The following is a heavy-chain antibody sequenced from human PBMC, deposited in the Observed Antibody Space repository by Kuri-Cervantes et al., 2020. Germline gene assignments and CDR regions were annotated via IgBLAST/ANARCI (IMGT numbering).Heavy chain of an antibody. D-gene: IGHD1-26*01. CDR2: ISSSSSYI. V-gene: IGHV3-21*01. Sequence: GESLKISCAASGFTFSRYAMHWVRQAPGKGLEWVSSISSSSSYIYYADSVKGRFTISRDNAKNSLYLQMNSLRAEDTAVYYCAREGYSGSYGDYYYYYGMDVWGQGTTVTVSS. CDR1: GFTFSRYA. J-gene: IGHJ6*02. CDR3: AREGYSGSYGDYYYYYGMDV.